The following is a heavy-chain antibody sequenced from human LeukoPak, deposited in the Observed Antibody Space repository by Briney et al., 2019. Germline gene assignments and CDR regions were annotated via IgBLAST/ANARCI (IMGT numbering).Heavy chain of an antibody. CDR1: GYTFTAYY. D-gene: IGHD6-19*01. CDR3: ARVGVAEFDY. Sequence: ASVKVSCKASGYTFTAYYMHWVRQAPRQGLEWMGRINPNSGDTNYAQKFQGRVTMTRDTSINTAYMELSRLRSDDTAVYYCARVGVAEFDYWGQGTLVTVSS. V-gene: IGHV1-2*06. CDR2: INPNSGDT. J-gene: IGHJ4*02.